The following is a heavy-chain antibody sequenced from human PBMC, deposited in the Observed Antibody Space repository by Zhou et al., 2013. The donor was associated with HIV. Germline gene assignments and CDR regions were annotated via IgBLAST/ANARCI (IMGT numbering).Heavy chain of an antibody. V-gene: IGHV1-69*12. CDR1: GGTFSSYA. Sequence: QVQLVQSGAEVKKPGSSVKVSCKASGGTFSSYAISWVRQAPGQGLEWMGGIIPIFGTANYAQKFQGRVTITADESTSTAYMELSSLRSEDTAVYYCARGGKYYDSSGYSQFDYWGQGTLVTVSS. CDR3: ARGGKYYDSSGYSQFDY. CDR2: IIPIFGTA. J-gene: IGHJ4*02. D-gene: IGHD3-22*01.